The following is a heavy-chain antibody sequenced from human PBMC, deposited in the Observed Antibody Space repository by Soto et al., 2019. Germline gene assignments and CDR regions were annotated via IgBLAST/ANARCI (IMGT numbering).Heavy chain of an antibody. V-gene: IGHV4-59*08. CDR2: IYYSGST. D-gene: IGHD1-7*01. CDR1: GGSISSYY. CDR3: ARRTGTTNYNWFDP. Sequence: SETLSLTCTVSGGSISSYYWSWIRQPPGKGLEWIGYIYYSGSTNYNPSLKSRVTISVDTSKNQFSLKLSSVTAADTAVYYCARRTGTTNYNWFDPWGQGTLVTVSS. J-gene: IGHJ5*02.